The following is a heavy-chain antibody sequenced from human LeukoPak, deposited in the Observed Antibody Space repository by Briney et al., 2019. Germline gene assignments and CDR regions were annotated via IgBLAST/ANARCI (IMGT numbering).Heavy chain of an antibody. CDR2: ISPGDSDT. J-gene: IGHJ4*02. Sequence: GEXXKXSFKGSGYRFTSYWIGWVRRMPGKGLEGMVLISPGDSDTTYSPSFPGQVPISADKSITTASLQWSSLKASDTAMYYCATGTGTENSFDYWGQGTLVTVSS. D-gene: IGHD1-7*01. CDR1: GYRFTSYW. V-gene: IGHV5-51*01. CDR3: ATGTGTENSFDY.